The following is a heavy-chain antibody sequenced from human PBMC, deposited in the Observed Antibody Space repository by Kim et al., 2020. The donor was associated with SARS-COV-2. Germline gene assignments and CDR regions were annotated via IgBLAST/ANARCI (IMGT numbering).Heavy chain of an antibody. CDR2: ISAHNDNA. D-gene: IGHD1-7*01. V-gene: IGHV1-18*01. Sequence: ASVKVSCKASGYTFSNYVIIWVRQAPGQGLEWMGFISAHNDNANYTPRLQGRVNMTTDTSTTTAYMELRSLSSDDTAFYYCARNYSPDYWGQGTLVTVSS. CDR3: ARNYSPDY. J-gene: IGHJ4*02. CDR1: GYTFSNYV.